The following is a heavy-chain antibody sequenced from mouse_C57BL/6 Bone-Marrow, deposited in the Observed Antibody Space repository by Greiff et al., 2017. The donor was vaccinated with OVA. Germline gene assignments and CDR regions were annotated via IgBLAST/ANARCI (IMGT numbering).Heavy chain of an antibody. CDR1: GFNIKDDY. D-gene: IGHD2-1*01. CDR2: IDPENGDT. V-gene: IGHV14-4*01. CDR3: TSYGNFDY. J-gene: IGHJ2*01. Sequence: VQLQQSGAELVRPGASVKLSCTASGFNIKDDYMPWVKQRPDQGLAWIGWIDPENGDTEYASKFQGKATITADTSSNTAYLQLSSLTSEDTAVYYCTSYGNFDYWGQGTTLTVSS.